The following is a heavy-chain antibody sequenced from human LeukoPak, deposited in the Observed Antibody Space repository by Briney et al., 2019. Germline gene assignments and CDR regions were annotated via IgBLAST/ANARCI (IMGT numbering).Heavy chain of an antibody. J-gene: IGHJ2*01. CDR3: ATGVQGSTYWYFDL. CDR1: GYTLTELS. V-gene: IGHV1-24*01. CDR2: FDPENGET. D-gene: IGHD3-10*02. Sequence: GASVKVSCKVSGYTLTELSMHWVRQAPGKGLEWMGGFDPENGETIYAQKFQGRVTMTEDTSTDTAYMELSRLRSEDTAVYYCATGVQGSTYWYFDLWGRGTLVTVSS.